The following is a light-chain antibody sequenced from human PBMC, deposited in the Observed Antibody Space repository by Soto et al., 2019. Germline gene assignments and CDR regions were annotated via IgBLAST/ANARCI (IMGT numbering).Light chain of an antibody. J-gene: IGKJ3*01. V-gene: IGKV1-5*01. CDR3: QQYSDFLIS. CDR2: DAS. CDR1: QSISRS. Sequence: DNQMTQSPSTLSASVGDRVTITCRASQSISRSLAWYQQKPGKAPSLLIYDASSLEGGVPLRFSGSGFGTEFTLTITNLQPADFATYYCQQYSDFLISFGPGTTVDFK.